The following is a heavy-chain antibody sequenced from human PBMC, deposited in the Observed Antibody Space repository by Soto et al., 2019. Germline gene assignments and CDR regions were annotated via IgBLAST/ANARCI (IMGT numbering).Heavy chain of an antibody. D-gene: IGHD2-15*01. CDR1: GFTFSSYA. J-gene: IGHJ4*02. CDR3: AKDSQDCSGGSCYGDCDY. V-gene: IGHV3-23*01. Sequence: SGGGLVQPGGSLRLSCAASGFTFSSYAMSWVRQAPGKGLEWVSAISGSGGSTYYADSVKGRFTISRDNSKNTLYLQMNSLRAEDTAVYYCAKDSQDCSGGSCYGDCDYWGQGTLVTVSS. CDR2: ISGSGGST.